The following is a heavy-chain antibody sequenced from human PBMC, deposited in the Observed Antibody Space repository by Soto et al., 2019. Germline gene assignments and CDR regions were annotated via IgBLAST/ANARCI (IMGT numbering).Heavy chain of an antibody. D-gene: IGHD3-10*01. CDR3: ARDFRRWFGELGFYYYGMDV. CDR2: INAGNGNT. V-gene: IGHV1-3*01. J-gene: IGHJ6*02. CDR1: GYTFTSYA. Sequence: ASVKVSCKASGYTFTSYAMHWGSQAPEQRLEWMGWINAGNGNTKYSQKFQGRVTITRDTSASTAYMELSRLRSDDTAVYYCARDFRRWFGELGFYYYGMDVWGQGTTVTVSS.